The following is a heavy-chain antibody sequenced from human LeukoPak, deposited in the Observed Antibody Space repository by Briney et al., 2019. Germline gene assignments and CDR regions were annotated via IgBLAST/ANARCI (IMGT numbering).Heavy chain of an antibody. V-gene: IGHV4-4*02. Sequence: SETLSLTCSGSIGSISSSKWWSWVRQPPVKGLEWIGEIYLYGTTNYNPSFTSRVTRKVDRSRNQFSLKLSSVTAADTAVYYCARAEWPTRGGFDYWGQGTLVTVSS. D-gene: IGHD3-10*01. CDR2: IYLYGTT. CDR3: ARAEWPTRGGFDY. CDR1: IGSISSSKW. J-gene: IGHJ4*02.